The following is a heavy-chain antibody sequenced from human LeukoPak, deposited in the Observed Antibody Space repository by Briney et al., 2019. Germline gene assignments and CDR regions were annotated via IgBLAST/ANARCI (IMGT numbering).Heavy chain of an antibody. Sequence: ASVKVSCKASGYTFTSYYIHLVRQAPGQGLEWMGGIIPILGTANYAQKFQGRVTITADESTSTAYMELSSLRSEDTAVYYCARDRIAAAGPEDPYNWFDPWGQGTLVTVSS. CDR3: ARDRIAAAGPEDPYNWFDP. CDR2: IIPILGTA. D-gene: IGHD6-13*01. V-gene: IGHV1-69*13. CDR1: GYTFTSYY. J-gene: IGHJ5*02.